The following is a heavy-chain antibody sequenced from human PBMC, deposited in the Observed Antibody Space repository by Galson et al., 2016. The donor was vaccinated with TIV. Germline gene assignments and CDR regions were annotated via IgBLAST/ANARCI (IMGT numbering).Heavy chain of an antibody. J-gene: IGHJ2*01. CDR3: ARGGSARVSRCYYYDWYFDL. V-gene: IGHV3-74*03. Sequence: SLRLSCAATGFSFSRHWMHWVRQAPGKGLVWVSRIKSDGSSIADAAPVKGRFTNSRDNAKKTVYLQMNSLRAEDTPVYYCARGGSARVSRCYYYDWYFDLWGRGTLVTVYS. CDR2: IKSDGSSI. D-gene: IGHD3-22*01. CDR1: GFSFSRHW.